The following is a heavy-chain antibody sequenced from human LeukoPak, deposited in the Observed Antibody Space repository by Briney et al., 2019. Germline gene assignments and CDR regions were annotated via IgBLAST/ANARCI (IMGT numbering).Heavy chain of an antibody. V-gene: IGHV1-69*06. J-gene: IGHJ3*02. Sequence: SVKVSCKASGGTFSSYAISWVRQAPGQGLEWMGGIIPIFGTANYAQKFQGRVTITADKSTSTAYMELSSLRSEDTAVYYCAREEVDTVVVPARDDAFDIWGQGTMVTVSS. D-gene: IGHD2-2*01. CDR2: IIPIFGTA. CDR1: GGTFSSYA. CDR3: AREEVDTVVVPARDDAFDI.